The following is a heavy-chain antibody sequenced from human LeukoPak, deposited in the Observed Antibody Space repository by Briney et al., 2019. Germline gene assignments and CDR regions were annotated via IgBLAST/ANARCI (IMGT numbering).Heavy chain of an antibody. D-gene: IGHD3-22*01. J-gene: IGHJ4*02. CDR2: IYWDDDK. CDR3: AHRATYYYDSSGYHGLDY. CDR1: GFSLSTSGVG. V-gene: IGHV2-5*02. Sequence: SGPTLVHPTPTLTLTCTFSGFSLSTSGVGVGWIRQPPGKALEWLALIYWDDDKRYSPSLKSRLTITKDTSKNPVVLTMTNMDPVDTATYYCAHRATYYYDSSGYHGLDYWGQGTLVTVSS.